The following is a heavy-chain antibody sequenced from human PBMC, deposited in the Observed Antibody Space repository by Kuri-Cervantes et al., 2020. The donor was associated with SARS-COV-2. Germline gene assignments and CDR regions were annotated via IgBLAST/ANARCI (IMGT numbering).Heavy chain of an antibody. CDR1: GGSISSYY. Sequence: GSLRLSCTVSGGSISSYYWSWIRQPPGKGLEWIGRIYTSGSTNYNPSLKSRVTISVDTSKNQFSLKLSSVTAADTAVYYCAREIERPRDAFDIWGQGTMVTVSS. D-gene: IGHD5-24*01. V-gene: IGHV4-4*07. CDR3: AREIERPRDAFDI. J-gene: IGHJ3*02. CDR2: IYTSGST.